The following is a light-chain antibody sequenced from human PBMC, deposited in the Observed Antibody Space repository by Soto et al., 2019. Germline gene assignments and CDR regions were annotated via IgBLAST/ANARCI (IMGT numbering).Light chain of an antibody. Sequence: DIQMTQSPSSVSASVGDRVTITCRASQDIDSWLAWYQQKPGRAPKLLIYDASTLESGVPSRFSGSGSETEFTLTISRLQPDDFATYFCHSRAFGQGTRLEIK. V-gene: IGKV1-12*01. J-gene: IGKJ5*01. CDR2: DAS. CDR3: HSRA. CDR1: QDIDSW.